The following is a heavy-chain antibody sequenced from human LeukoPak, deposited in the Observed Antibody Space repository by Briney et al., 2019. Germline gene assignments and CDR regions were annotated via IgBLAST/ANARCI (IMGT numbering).Heavy chain of an antibody. J-gene: IGHJ4*02. CDR1: GGTFSSYA. V-gene: IGHV1-2*02. Sequence: ASVKVSCKASGGTFSSYAISWVRQAPGQGLEWMGWINPNSGGTNYAQKFQGRVTMTRDTSISTAYMELSRLRSDDTAVYYCARDSGTGYSSSWYVRPPPDYWGQGTLVTVSS. CDR3: ARDSGTGYSSSWYVRPPPDY. D-gene: IGHD6-13*01. CDR2: INPNSGGT.